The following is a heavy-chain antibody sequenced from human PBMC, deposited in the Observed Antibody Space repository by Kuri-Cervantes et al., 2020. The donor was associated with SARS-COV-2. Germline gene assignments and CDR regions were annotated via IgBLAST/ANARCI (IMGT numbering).Heavy chain of an antibody. CDR1: GGSISSRNFY. Sequence: GSLRLSCSVSGGSISSRNFYWGWIRQPPGKGLEWIGNIYYSGSTYYSPSLKSRVTISMDTSKDQFSLKLSSVTPADTAVYYCARVLRTASFDFWGQGTLVTVSS. D-gene: IGHD3-16*01. CDR3: ARVLRTASFDF. V-gene: IGHV4-39*01. CDR2: IYYSGST. J-gene: IGHJ4*02.